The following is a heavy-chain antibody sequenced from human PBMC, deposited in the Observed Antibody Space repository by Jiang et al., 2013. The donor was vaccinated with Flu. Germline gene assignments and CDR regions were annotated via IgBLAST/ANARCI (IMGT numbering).Heavy chain of an antibody. CDR1: GYTFTDYW. V-gene: IGHV5-10-1*01. J-gene: IGHJ3*02. Sequence: GAEVKKPGESLTISCQGSGYTFTDYWISWVRQVPGKGLEWMGRIDPTDSHTNYMPSFQLHVTISVDKFINTAYLQWGSLKASDTGIYYCAVLKPVDTISVAAPLDIWGQGTPVTVSS. CDR3: AVLKPVDTISVAAPLDI. CDR2: IDPTDSHT. D-gene: IGHD2-15*01.